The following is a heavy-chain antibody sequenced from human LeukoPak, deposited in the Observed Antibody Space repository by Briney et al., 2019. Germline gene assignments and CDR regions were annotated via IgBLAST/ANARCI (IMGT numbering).Heavy chain of an antibody. CDR1: GGSFSGYY. Sequence: NPSETLSLTCAVYGGSFSGYYWNWIRQPPGKGLEWVGEINHSASTTYNPSLKSRVTISVDTSKNQFSLKLSSVTAADTAVYYCARARGGTYTTFYHYGMDVWGQGTTVTVSS. CDR2: INHSAST. D-gene: IGHD1-26*01. J-gene: IGHJ6*02. CDR3: ARARGGTYTTFYHYGMDV. V-gene: IGHV4-34*01.